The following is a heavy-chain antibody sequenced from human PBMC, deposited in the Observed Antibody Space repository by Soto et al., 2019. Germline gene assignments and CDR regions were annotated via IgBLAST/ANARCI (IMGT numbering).Heavy chain of an antibody. D-gene: IGHD3-16*01. J-gene: IGHJ4*02. V-gene: IGHV1-18*01. CDR3: ARGGTPIDY. Sequence: QVQLVQSGAEVKKPGASVKVSCKASGYTFTNFGISWVRQAPGQGLEWMGRISAYNGNTNYAQNFQARVTMTTDTSTSTACMALRSLRSDDRAVYYCARGGTPIDYGGQGTLVTVSS. CDR1: GYTFTNFG. CDR2: ISAYNGNT.